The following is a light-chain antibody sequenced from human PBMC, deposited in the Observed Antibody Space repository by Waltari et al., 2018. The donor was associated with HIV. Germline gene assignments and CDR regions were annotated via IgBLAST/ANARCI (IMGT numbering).Light chain of an antibody. J-gene: IGLJ1*01. V-gene: IGLV1-40*01. CDR1: SSNIGAGYD. CDR2: DTV. Sequence: QSLLTQPPSMSGAPGQRVTISCTGSSSNIGAGYDAHWHQQLPGTAPKLPMYDTVSRPSGGPDRFSCSKSVPSASLVITGLQPEDEADYFCQSYNSSLRNYVFGTGTKVTFI. CDR3: QSYNSSLRNYV.